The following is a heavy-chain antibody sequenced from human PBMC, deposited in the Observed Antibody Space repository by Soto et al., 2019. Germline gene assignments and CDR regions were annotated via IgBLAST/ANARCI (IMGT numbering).Heavy chain of an antibody. J-gene: IGHJ4*02. D-gene: IGHD3-22*01. CDR2: IYYSGST. CDR1: GGSISGGGYY. V-gene: IGHV4-31*03. Sequence: KPSETLSLTCTVSGGSISGGGYYWSWIRQHPGKGLEWIGYIYYSGSTYYNPSLKSRVTISVDTSKNQFSLKLSSVTPADTAVYYCARAKTYYYDSSGYYLLDQWGQGTPVTVSS. CDR3: ARAKTYYYDSSGYYLLDQ.